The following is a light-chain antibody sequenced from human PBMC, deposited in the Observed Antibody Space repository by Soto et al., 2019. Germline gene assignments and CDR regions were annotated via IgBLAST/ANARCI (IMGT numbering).Light chain of an antibody. Sequence: QSVLTQPPSVSAAPGQKVTISCSGSSSNIGNNYVSWYLQVPGTAPKLLIYDNTRRPSGIPDRFSGSKSGASATLGITGLQTGDEADYYCGTWDSSLSVVLFGGGTQLTVL. CDR1: SSNIGNNY. CDR2: DNT. J-gene: IGLJ2*01. CDR3: GTWDSSLSVVL. V-gene: IGLV1-51*01.